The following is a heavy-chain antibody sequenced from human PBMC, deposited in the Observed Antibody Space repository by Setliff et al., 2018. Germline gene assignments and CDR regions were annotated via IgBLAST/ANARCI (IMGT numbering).Heavy chain of an antibody. CDR2: ISSSGSTI. CDR1: GGSISSSSYY. D-gene: IGHD5-18*01. J-gene: IGHJ6*02. Sequence: LSLTCTVSGGSISSSSYYWGWIRQAPGKGLEWVSYISSSGSTIYYADSVKGRFTISRDNAKNSLYLQMNSLRAEDTAVYYCARGDRWGYSYGPYYYGMDVWGQGTTVTVSS. V-gene: IGHV3-11*04. CDR3: ARGDRWGYSYGPYYYGMDV.